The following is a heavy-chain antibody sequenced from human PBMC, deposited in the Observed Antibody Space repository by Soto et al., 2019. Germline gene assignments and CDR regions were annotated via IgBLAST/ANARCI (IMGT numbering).Heavy chain of an antibody. CDR2: ISSSSSTI. CDR3: ARDCHYDFWSGYYTFNWFDP. CDR1: GLTFSSYS. D-gene: IGHD3-3*01. V-gene: IGHV3-48*02. J-gene: IGHJ5*02. Sequence: GGSLRLSCAASGLTFSSYSMNWVRQAPGKGLEWVTYISSSSSTIYYADSVKGRFTISRDNAKNSLYLQMNSLRDEDTAVYYCARDCHYDFWSGYYTFNWFDPCGQGTLVTVSS.